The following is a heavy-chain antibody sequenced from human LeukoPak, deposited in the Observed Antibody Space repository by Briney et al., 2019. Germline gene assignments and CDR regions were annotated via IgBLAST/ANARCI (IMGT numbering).Heavy chain of an antibody. CDR3: ARVQYRGGYGWGYYYYGMDV. CDR1: GFTFSGSA. CDR2: INWNGGST. J-gene: IGHJ6*02. D-gene: IGHD5-12*01. Sequence: PGGSLKLSCVVSGFTFSGSAMHWVRQAPGKGLEWVSGINWNGGSTGYADSVKGRFTISRDNAKNSLYLQMNSLRAEDTALYHCARVQYRGGYGWGYYYYGMDVWGQGTTVTVSS. V-gene: IGHV3-20*01.